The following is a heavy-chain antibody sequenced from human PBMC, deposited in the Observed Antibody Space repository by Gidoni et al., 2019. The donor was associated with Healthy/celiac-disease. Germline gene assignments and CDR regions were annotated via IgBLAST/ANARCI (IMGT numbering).Heavy chain of an antibody. CDR3: ARFCLSLCDSEITLDY. CDR1: GYSFTSYW. CDR2: IYPGDSDT. V-gene: IGHV5-51*01. Sequence: GAEVKKPGESLKISCKGSGYSFTSYWIGWVRQMPGKGLEWMGIIYPGDSDTRYSPSFQGQVTISADKSISTAYLQWSSLKASDTAMYYCARFCLSLCDSEITLDYWGQGTLVTVSS. J-gene: IGHJ4*02. D-gene: IGHD2-21*02.